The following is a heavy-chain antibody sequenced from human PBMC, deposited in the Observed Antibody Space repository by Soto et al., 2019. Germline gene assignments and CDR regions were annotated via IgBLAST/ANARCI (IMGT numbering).Heavy chain of an antibody. CDR1: GFTFSTYT. V-gene: IGHV3-21*01. Sequence: PGESLKISCAASGFTFSTYTVSWVRQAPGKGLEWVSSIGSSTSYIYYADSVKGRFTISRDNAKNSLYLQMNSLRAEDTAVYYCARVDLPGDICYTCGFDIWGQRTMVTVSS. CDR3: ARVDLPGDICYTCGFDI. CDR2: IGSSTSYI. D-gene: IGHD2-8*02. J-gene: IGHJ3*02.